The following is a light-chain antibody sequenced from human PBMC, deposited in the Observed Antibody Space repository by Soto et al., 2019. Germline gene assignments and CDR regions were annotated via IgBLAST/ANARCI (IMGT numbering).Light chain of an antibody. CDR2: EVT. CDR1: SRDVGTYNL. V-gene: IGLV2-23*02. J-gene: IGLJ2*01. Sequence: QSALTQPASVSGSPGQSITISCTGTSRDVGTYNLVSWYQQYPGKAPKLIIYEVTKRPSGVSSRFSGSKSGNTASLRISGLQAEDEAEYHCCSFVPANTLICGGGTKLTGL. CDR3: CSFVPANTLI.